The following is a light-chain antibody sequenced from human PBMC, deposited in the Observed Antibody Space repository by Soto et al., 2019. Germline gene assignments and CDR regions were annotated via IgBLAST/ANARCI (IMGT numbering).Light chain of an antibody. CDR1: QTISRW. J-gene: IGKJ5*01. CDR3: HSRA. CDR2: DAS. V-gene: IGKV1-5*01. Sequence: DIQLTQTPSTLSASVPDEFTFTCRASQTISRWLVWYQQKPGRAPKLLIYDASTLESGVPSRFSGSGSETEFTLTISRLQPDDFATYFCHSRAFGQGTRLEI.